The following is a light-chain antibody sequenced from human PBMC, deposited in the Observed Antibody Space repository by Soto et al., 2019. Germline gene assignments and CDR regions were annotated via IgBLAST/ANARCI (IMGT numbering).Light chain of an antibody. CDR2: WAS. CDR1: QSVLYSSNNKNC. CDR3: QQYYSTFLT. V-gene: IGKV4-1*01. Sequence: DIVMTQSPDSLAVSLGERATINCKSSQSVLYSSNNKNCLAWYQQKPGQPPKLLIYWASTRESGVPDRFSATGSGTDFTLTISSLLAEDVAVYYCQQYYSTFLTFGGGTKVEIK. J-gene: IGKJ4*01.